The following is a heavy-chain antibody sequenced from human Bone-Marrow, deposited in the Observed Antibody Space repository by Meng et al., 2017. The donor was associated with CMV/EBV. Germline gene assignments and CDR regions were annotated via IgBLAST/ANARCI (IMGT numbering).Heavy chain of an antibody. Sequence: ASVKVSCKASGYTFTGYYMHWVRQAPVQGLEWMGWINPNSGGTNYAQKFQGRVTMTRDTSISTAYLELSRLRSDDTAVYYCAIYLDIVVVPSALNGFDPWGQGTLVTVSS. CDR2: INPNSGGT. CDR3: AIYLDIVVVPSALNGFDP. V-gene: IGHV1-2*02. CDR1: GYTFTGYY. D-gene: IGHD2-2*03. J-gene: IGHJ5*02.